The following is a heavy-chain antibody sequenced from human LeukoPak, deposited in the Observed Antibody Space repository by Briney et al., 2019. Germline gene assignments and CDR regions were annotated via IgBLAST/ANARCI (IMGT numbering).Heavy chain of an antibody. V-gene: IGHV1-18*01. CDR3: AREVYTALDY. CDR2: ISAYNGNT. CDR1: GGTFSSYA. J-gene: IGHJ4*02. Sequence: ASVKVSCKASGGTFSSYAISWVRQAPGQGLEWMGWISAYNGNTNYAQKLQGRVTMTTDTSTSTAYMELRSLRSDDTAVYYCAREVYTALDYWGQGTLVTVSS. D-gene: IGHD5-18*01.